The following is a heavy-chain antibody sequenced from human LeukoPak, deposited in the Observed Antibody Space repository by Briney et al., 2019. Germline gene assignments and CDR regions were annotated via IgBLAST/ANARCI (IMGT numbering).Heavy chain of an antibody. Sequence: GGSLRLSCAAAGFTFSSCSMNWVREAPGKGLEWVSSISSSSSYIYYADSVKGRFTISRDNAKNSLYLQMNSLRAEDTAVYYCARVGGSYYLRAFDIWGQGTMVTVSS. D-gene: IGHD1-26*01. J-gene: IGHJ3*02. CDR2: ISSSSSYI. CDR3: ARVGGSYYLRAFDI. V-gene: IGHV3-21*01. CDR1: GFTFSSCS.